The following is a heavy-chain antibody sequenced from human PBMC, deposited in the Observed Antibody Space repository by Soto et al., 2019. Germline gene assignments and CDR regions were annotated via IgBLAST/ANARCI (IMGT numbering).Heavy chain of an antibody. CDR2: IHSSGST. D-gene: IGHD6-13*01. CDR3: ARDQGVAAAGITWFDT. Sequence: SETLSLTCTVSGASMNSYHWSWIRQPAGKGLEWIGHIHSSGSTNYNPSLKSRVTMSVDTSKNQFSLRLMSLPAADTAVYYCARDQGVAAAGITWFDTWGQGSLVTVSS. V-gene: IGHV4-4*07. J-gene: IGHJ5*02. CDR1: GASMNSYH.